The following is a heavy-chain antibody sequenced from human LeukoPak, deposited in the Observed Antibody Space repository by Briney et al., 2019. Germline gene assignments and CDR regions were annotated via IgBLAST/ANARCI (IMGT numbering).Heavy chain of an antibody. D-gene: IGHD3-10*01. J-gene: IGHJ4*02. Sequence: GGSLRLSCAASGFTFSSYGMSWVRQAPGKGLEWVSVISGSGGSTYYADSVKGRFTISRDNPKNTLYLQMNSLRAEDTAVYYCARDGPLWFGEREDYWGQGTLVTVSS. CDR1: GFTFSSYG. CDR2: ISGSGGST. CDR3: ARDGPLWFGEREDY. V-gene: IGHV3-23*01.